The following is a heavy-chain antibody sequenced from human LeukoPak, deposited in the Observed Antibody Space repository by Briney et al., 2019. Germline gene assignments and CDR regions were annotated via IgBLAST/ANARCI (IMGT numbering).Heavy chain of an antibody. CDR1: GGSFSGYY. D-gene: IGHD1-20*01. J-gene: IGHJ4*02. CDR3: ARGPITGTL. V-gene: IGHV4-34*01. CDR2: INHSGST. Sequence: SETLSLTCAAYGGSFSGYYWSWIRQPPGKGLEWIGEINHSGSTNYNPSLKSRVTISVDTSKNQFSLKLSSVTAADPAVYYCARGPITGTLWGQGTLVTVSS.